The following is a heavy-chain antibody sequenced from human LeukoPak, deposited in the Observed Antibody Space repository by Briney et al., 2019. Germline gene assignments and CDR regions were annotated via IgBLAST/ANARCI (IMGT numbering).Heavy chain of an antibody. Sequence: SVKVSCKASGGTFSSYAISWVRQAPGQGLEWMEGIIPIFGTANYAQKFQGRVTITTDESTSTAYMELSSLRSEDTAVYYCARGKTYYYDSSGYFPFDYWGQGTLVTVSS. J-gene: IGHJ4*02. CDR1: GGTFSSYA. D-gene: IGHD3-22*01. CDR2: IIPIFGTA. V-gene: IGHV1-69*05. CDR3: ARGKTYYYDSSGYFPFDY.